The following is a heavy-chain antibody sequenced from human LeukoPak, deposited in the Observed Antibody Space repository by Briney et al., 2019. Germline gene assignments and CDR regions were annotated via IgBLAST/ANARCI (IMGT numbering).Heavy chain of an antibody. CDR3: ARARRRGTMIVVVRLDH. D-gene: IGHD3-22*01. CDR2: MNPNSGNT. J-gene: IGHJ5*02. CDR1: GYTFTSYD. Sequence: ASVKVSCKASGYTFTSYDINWVRQATGQGLEWMGWMNPNSGNTGYAQKFQGRVTMTRNTSISTAYMELSSLRSEDTAVYYCARARRRGTMIVVVRLDHWGQGTLVTVSS. V-gene: IGHV1-8*01.